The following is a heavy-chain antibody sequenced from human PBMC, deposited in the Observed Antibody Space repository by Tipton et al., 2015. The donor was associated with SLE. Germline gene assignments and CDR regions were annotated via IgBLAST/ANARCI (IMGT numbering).Heavy chain of an antibody. CDR1: GGSISSHY. D-gene: IGHD5-12*01. J-gene: IGHJ3*02. Sequence: TLSLTCTVSGGSISSHYWSWIRQPPGKGLEWIGYIYYSGSTNYNPSLKSRVTISVDTSKNQFSLKLSSVTAADTAVYYCARLSRWLGPTFDIWGQGTMVTVSS. V-gene: IGHV4-59*11. CDR3: ARLSRWLGPTFDI. CDR2: IYYSGST.